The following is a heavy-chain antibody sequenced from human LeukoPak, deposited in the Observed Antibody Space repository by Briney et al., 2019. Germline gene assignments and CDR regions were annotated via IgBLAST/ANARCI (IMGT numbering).Heavy chain of an antibody. J-gene: IGHJ4*02. CDR2: IGVYNGKT. Sequence: ASVKVSCKASGYTFTSNGISWVRQAPGQGLEWMGWIGVYNGKTNYAQKFQGRVTMTTDTSTSTVYMELRSLRSDDTAMYYCARVGTTGRYYVDDWGQGTLVTVSS. D-gene: IGHD1-26*01. CDR3: ARVGTTGRYYVDD. CDR1: GYTFTSNG. V-gene: IGHV1-18*01.